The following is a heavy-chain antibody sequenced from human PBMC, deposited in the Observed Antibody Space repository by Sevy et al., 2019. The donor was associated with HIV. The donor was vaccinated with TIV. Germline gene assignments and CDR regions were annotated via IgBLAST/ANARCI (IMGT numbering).Heavy chain of an antibody. CDR1: GYTFTDYY. Sequence: RPSVKVSCKASGYTFTDYYMHWVRQAPGQGLEWMGRINPNSGGTNYAQKFQGRVTMTRDTSFTTAYMELSRLTFDDTAVYYRAREVATGVHFDYWGQGTLVTVSS. V-gene: IGHV1-2*06. J-gene: IGHJ4*02. CDR2: INPNSGGT. CDR3: AREVATGVHFDY. D-gene: IGHD5-12*01.